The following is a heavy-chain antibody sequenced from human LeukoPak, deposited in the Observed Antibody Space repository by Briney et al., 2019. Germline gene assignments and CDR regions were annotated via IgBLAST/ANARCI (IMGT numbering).Heavy chain of an antibody. CDR3: ARAPVVVGPGVFFES. Sequence: GGSLRLSCVVSGFTVTGNYMNWVRQAPGKGLEWVTTIYSSGTAYYADSVKGRFIISRDKSKNTLFLQMNSLRADDTAVYFCARAPVVVGPGVFFESWGQGTLVTVSA. J-gene: IGHJ4*02. D-gene: IGHD2-21*01. CDR1: GFTVTGNY. CDR2: IYSSGTA. V-gene: IGHV3-53*01.